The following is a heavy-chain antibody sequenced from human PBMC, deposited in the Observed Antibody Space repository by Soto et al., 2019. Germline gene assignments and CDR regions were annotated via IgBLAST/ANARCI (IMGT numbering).Heavy chain of an antibody. CDR3: ARGGAFGVGDMAGELDY. Sequence: QVQLVQSGAEVKKPGASVKVSCKASGYTFTSYDINWVRQATGQGLEWMGWMNPNSGNTGYAQKFQGRVTMTRNTSISTAYMELSSMRSEDTAVYYCARGGAFGVGDMAGELDYWGQGTLVTVSS. V-gene: IGHV1-8*01. D-gene: IGHD3-3*01. J-gene: IGHJ4*02. CDR2: MNPNSGNT. CDR1: GYTFTSYD.